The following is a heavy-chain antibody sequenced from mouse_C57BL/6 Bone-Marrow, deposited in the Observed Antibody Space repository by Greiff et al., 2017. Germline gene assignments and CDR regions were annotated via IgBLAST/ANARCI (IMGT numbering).Heavy chain of an antibody. V-gene: IGHV1-69*01. Sequence: VQLQQPGAELVMPGASVKLSCKASGYTFTSYWMHWVKQRPGQGLEWIGEIDPSDSYTNYNQKFKGKSTLTVDKSSSTAYMQLSSLTSEYSAVYYCARDDYLYYYAMDYWGQGTSVTVSS. CDR3: ARDDYLYYYAMDY. D-gene: IGHD2-4*01. CDR1: GYTFTSYW. CDR2: IDPSDSYT. J-gene: IGHJ4*01.